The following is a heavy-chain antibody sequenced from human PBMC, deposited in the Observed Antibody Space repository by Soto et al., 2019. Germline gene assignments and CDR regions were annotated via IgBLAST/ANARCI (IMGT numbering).Heavy chain of an antibody. CDR1: GGSISSGGYY. D-gene: IGHD1-26*01. J-gene: IGHJ4*02. Sequence: SETLSLTCTVSGGSISSGGYYWSWIRQHPGKGLEWIGNIYYSGSTYYNPSLKSRVTISVDTSKNQFSLKLSSVTAADTAVYYCARLVKGVSLATAHWGQGTLVTVSS. V-gene: IGHV4-39*01. CDR2: IYYSGST. CDR3: ARLVKGVSLATAH.